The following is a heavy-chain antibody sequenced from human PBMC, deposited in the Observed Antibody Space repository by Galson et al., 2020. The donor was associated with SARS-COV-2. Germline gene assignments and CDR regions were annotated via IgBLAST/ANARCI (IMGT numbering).Heavy chain of an antibody. CDR3: ARYGVVDYYDSSGYDTNAFDI. J-gene: IGHJ3*02. V-gene: IGHV4-59*01. Sequence: SETLSLTCTVSGGSISSYYWSWIRQPPGKGLEWIGYIYYRGSTNYNPSLKSRVTISVDTSKNQFSLKLSSVTAADTAVYYCARYGVVDYYDSSGYDTNAFDIWGQGTMVTVSS. CDR2: IYYRGST. D-gene: IGHD3-22*01. CDR1: GGSISSYY.